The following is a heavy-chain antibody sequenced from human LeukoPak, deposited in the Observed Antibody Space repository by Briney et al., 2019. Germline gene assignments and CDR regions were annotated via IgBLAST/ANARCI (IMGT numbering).Heavy chain of an antibody. V-gene: IGHV3-74*03. D-gene: IGHD6-13*01. CDR2: INSDGYSV. J-gene: IGHJ4*02. CDR3: AGDIAAAGTATH. CDR1: KFSFSGYW. Sequence: PGGSLRLSCVASKFSFSGYWVHWVRQAPGKGLVWVSRINSDGYSVAYADFVKGRFTISRDNAKNTLYLQMDSLRVDDTAVYYCAGDIAAAGTATHWGQGTLVTVSS.